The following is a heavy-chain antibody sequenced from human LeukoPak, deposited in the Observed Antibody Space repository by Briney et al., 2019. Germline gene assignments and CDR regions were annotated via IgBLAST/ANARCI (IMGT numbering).Heavy chain of an antibody. CDR2: ISYSGST. V-gene: IGHV4-39*02. Sequence: PSETLSLTCTVSGGSISSSTYYWAWIRQPPGKGLEWIGSISYSGSTYYNPSLNIRATISVDTSKNHFSLRLSSVTAADTAVYYCARRAPHGEFGYWGQGTLVTVSS. D-gene: IGHD3-16*01. CDR3: ARRAPHGEFGY. CDR1: GGSISSSTYY. J-gene: IGHJ4*02.